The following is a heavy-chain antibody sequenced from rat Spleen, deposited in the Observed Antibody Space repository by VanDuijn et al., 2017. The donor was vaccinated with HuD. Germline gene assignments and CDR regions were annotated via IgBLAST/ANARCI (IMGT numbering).Heavy chain of an antibody. J-gene: IGHJ2*01. CDR1: GFTFSDYS. CDR3: TTEYYSAPDY. Sequence: EVQLVESGGGLVQPGRSLKLSCAASGFTFSDYSMAWVRQAPKKGLEWVAYISYDGGSTYYRDSVKGRFTISRDNAKSSLYLQMDSLRSEDTATYYCTTEYYSAPDYWGQGVMVTVSS. V-gene: IGHV5-20*01. CDR2: ISYDGGST. D-gene: IGHD1-1*01.